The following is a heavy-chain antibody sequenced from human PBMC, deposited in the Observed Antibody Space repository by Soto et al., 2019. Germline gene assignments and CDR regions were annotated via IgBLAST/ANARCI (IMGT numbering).Heavy chain of an antibody. CDR1: GFSLSTSGVG. V-gene: IGHV2-5*02. CDR3: AHKGSGSYFSPDAFDI. J-gene: IGHJ3*02. CDR2: IYWDDDK. D-gene: IGHD1-26*01. Sequence: QITLKESGPTLVKPTQTLTLTCTFSGFSLSTSGVGVGWIRQPPGKALEWLALIYWDDDKRYSPSLKSRLTTTQDTSKNQVVLTMTNMDPVDTATYYCAHKGSGSYFSPDAFDIWGQGTMVTVSS.